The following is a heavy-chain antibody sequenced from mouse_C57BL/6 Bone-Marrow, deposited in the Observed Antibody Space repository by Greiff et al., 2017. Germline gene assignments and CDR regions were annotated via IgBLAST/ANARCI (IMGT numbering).Heavy chain of an antibody. CDR3: ARGDSNGAMDY. V-gene: IGHV1-76*01. Sequence: QVQLQQSGAELVRPGASVKLSCKASGYTFTDYYINWVKQRPGQGLEWIARIYPGSGNTYYNEQFKGKATLTAEQSSSTAYMQLSSLTSEYSAVYCCARGDSNGAMDYWGQGTSVTVSS. CDR2: IYPGSGNT. CDR1: GYTFTDYY. J-gene: IGHJ4*01. D-gene: IGHD2-5*01.